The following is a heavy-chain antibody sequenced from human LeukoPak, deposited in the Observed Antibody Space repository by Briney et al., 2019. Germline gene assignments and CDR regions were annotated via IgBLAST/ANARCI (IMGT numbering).Heavy chain of an antibody. CDR3: ARGRLRLVRGVKSWFDP. Sequence: ASVKVSCKASGYTFTSYDINWVRQATGQGREWMGRMNPNSGNTGYAQKFQGRVTMTRNTSISTAYMELSSLRSEDTAVYYCARGRLRLVRGVKSWFDPWGQGTLVTVSS. D-gene: IGHD3-10*01. CDR1: GYTFTSYD. J-gene: IGHJ5*02. V-gene: IGHV1-8*01. CDR2: MNPNSGNT.